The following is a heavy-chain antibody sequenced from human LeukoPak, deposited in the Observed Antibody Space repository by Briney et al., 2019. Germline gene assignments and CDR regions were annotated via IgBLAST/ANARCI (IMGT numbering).Heavy chain of an antibody. V-gene: IGHV4-59*01. CDR1: GGSISSYY. J-gene: IGHJ4*02. CDR3: ARDDYGGNIGY. Sequence: SETLSLTCTVSGGSISSYYWSWIRQPPGKGLEWIGYIYYSGSTNYNPSLKSRVTISVDTSKNQFSLKLSSVTAADTAVNYCARDDYGGNIGYWGQGTLVTVSS. D-gene: IGHD4-23*01. CDR2: IYYSGST.